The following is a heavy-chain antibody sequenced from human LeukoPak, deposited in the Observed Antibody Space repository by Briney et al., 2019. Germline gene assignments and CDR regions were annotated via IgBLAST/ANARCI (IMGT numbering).Heavy chain of an antibody. D-gene: IGHD2-2*01. J-gene: IGHJ3*02. CDR1: GGSISSSSYY. CDR3: ARQRGYCSSTSCYSLDAFDI. Sequence: SETLSLTCTVSGGSISSSSYYWGWIRQPPGKGLEWIGSIYYSGSTYYNPSLKSRVTISVDTSKNQFSLKLSSVTAADTAVYYCARQRGYCSSTSCYSLDAFDIWGQGTMVTVSS. V-gene: IGHV4-39*01. CDR2: IYYSGST.